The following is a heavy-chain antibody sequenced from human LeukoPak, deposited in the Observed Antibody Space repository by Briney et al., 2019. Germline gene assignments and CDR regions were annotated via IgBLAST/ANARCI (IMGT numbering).Heavy chain of an antibody. D-gene: IGHD6-19*01. CDR2: IYYSGST. Sequence: SETLSLTCTVSGGSISSYYWSWIRQPPGKGLEWIGYIYYSGSTNYNPSLKSRVTISVDTSKNQFSLKLSSVTAADTAVYYCAKDRIDSSGWYRLDAFDIWGQGTMVTVSS. V-gene: IGHV4-59*01. CDR3: AKDRIDSSGWYRLDAFDI. CDR1: GGSISSYY. J-gene: IGHJ3*02.